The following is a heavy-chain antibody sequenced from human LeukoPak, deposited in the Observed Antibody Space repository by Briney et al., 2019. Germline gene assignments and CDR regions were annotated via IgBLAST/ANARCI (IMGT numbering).Heavy chain of an antibody. V-gene: IGHV1-24*01. CDR2: FDPEDGET. CDR3: ATHQGVVPSDMGYFDY. Sequence: ASVKVSCKVSGYTLTELSMRWVRQAPGKGLEWMGGFDPEDGETIYAQKFQGRVTMTEDTSTDTAYMELSSLRSEDTAVYYCATHQGVVPSDMGYFDYWGKGTLVTVSS. CDR1: GYTLTELS. J-gene: IGHJ4*02. D-gene: IGHD2-2*01.